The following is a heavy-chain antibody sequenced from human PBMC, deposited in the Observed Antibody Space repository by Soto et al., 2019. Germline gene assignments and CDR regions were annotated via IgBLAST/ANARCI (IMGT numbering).Heavy chain of an antibody. D-gene: IGHD2-2*01. Sequence: ASVKVSCKASGGTFSSYAISWVRQAPGQGLEWMGGIIPIFGTANYAQKFQGRVTITADESTSTAYMELSSLRSEDTAVYYCARACCGPARPFSWFDPWGQGTLVTVSS. V-gene: IGHV1-69*13. CDR2: IIPIFGTA. CDR3: ARACCGPARPFSWFDP. J-gene: IGHJ5*02. CDR1: GGTFSSYA.